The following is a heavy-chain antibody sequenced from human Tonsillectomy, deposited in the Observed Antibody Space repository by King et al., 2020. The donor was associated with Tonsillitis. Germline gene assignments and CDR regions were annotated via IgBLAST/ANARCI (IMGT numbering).Heavy chain of an antibody. Sequence: VQLVESGGGLVQPGGSLRLSCAASGFTFSSYEMNWVRQAPGKGLEWGSYISGSVSTIYYADSVKGRITTSSDNAKNSLYLQMNSLRAEDTAVYYCAGGSREPSRSLDYWGQGTLVTVSS. CDR1: GFTFSSYE. CDR2: ISGSVSTI. V-gene: IGHV3-48*03. D-gene: IGHD1-26*01. J-gene: IGHJ4*02. CDR3: AGGSREPSRSLDY.